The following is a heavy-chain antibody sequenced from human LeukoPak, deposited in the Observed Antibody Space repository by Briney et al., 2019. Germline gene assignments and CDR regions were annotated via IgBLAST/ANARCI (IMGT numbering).Heavy chain of an antibody. CDR3: ARGVKIEYSSSSRNWFFDL. CDR1: GGSISSYY. J-gene: IGHJ2*01. V-gene: IGHV4-59*08. CDR2: IYYSGST. Sequence: SETLSLTCTVSGGSISSYYWNWIRQPPGKGLEWIGYIYYSGSTNYNPSLKSRVTTLVDTSKNQFSLKLSSVTAADTAVYYCARGVKIEYSSSSRNWFFDLWGRGTLVTVSS. D-gene: IGHD6-6*01.